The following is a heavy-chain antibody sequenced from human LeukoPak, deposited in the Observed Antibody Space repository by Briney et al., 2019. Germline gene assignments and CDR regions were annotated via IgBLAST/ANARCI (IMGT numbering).Heavy chain of an antibody. CDR1: GFTVSSNY. CDR2: IYSGGST. J-gene: IGHJ6*03. D-gene: IGHD1-7*01. CDR3: AKRRGLELLYYYYMDV. Sequence: GGSLRLSCAASGFTVSSNYMSWVRQAPGKGLEWVSVIYSGGSTYYADSVKGRFTISRDNSKNTLYLQMNSLRPEDTAVYYCAKRRGLELLYYYYMDVWGKGTTVTVSS. V-gene: IGHV3-53*01.